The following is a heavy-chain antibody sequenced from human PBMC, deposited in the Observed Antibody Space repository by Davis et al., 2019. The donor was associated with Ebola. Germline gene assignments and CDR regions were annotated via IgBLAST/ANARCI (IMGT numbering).Heavy chain of an antibody. CDR3: AREMRGLGALDL. Sequence: GESLKISCEVSGFTFSSYAMSWVRQAPGKGLQWVSGINDIGGNPQHADSVKGRFTISRDNSKNMLFLQMNGLRVEDTAVYYCAREMRGLGALDLWGQGTMVAVSS. CDR2: INDIGGNP. V-gene: IGHV3-23*01. J-gene: IGHJ3*01. CDR1: GFTFSSYA. D-gene: IGHD3-16*01.